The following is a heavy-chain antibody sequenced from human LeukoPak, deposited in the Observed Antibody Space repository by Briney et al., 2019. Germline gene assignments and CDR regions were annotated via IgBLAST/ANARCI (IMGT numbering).Heavy chain of an antibody. J-gene: IGHJ4*02. CDR3: VRDNYGGILDF. D-gene: IGHD2-21*01. V-gene: IGHV3-30*04. Sequence: GRSLRLSCAASGFTFTRYTMHWVRQAPGEGLEWVAVVLYDGSKKYYADSVKGRFTLSRDNSKNTLSLQMNTLRADDTAMYYCVRDNYGGILDFWGQGALVTVSS. CDR1: GFTFTRYT. CDR2: VLYDGSKK.